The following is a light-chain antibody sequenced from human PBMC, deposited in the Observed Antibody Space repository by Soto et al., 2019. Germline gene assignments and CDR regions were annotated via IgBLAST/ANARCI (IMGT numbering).Light chain of an antibody. Sequence: IVLTQSPGTVSLSPGERATLSCRASQSGSSSYLAWYQQRPGQAPRLLIFGASTRATGIPDRFSGSGSGTDFTLTIDRLQSDDFATYYCQHSSSDLITFGQGTRLDIQ. J-gene: IGKJ5*01. CDR1: QSGSSSY. CDR3: QHSSSDLIT. V-gene: IGKV3-20*01. CDR2: GAS.